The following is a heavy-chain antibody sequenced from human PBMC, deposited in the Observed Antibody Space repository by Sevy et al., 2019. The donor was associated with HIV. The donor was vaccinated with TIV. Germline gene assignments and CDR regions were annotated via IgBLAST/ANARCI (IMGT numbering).Heavy chain of an antibody. V-gene: IGHV3-30*03. J-gene: IGHJ6*02. CDR3: ARGLAALPGYYYGMDV. D-gene: IGHD6-6*01. CDR2: LLYDSSNK. Sequence: GGSLRLSCAVSGFTFGSYGMHWVRQAPGKGLEWVADLLYDSSNKYYGDSVKGRFTISRDNSKNTLYLQMNSLRTDDTAVYYCARGLAALPGYYYGMDVWGQGTTVTVSS. CDR1: GFTFGSYG.